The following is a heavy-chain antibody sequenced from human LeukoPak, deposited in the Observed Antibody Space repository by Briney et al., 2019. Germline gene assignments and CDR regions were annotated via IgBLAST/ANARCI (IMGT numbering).Heavy chain of an antibody. CDR2: IYYSGST. V-gene: IGHV4-39*02. CDR1: GDSISSTSYY. CDR3: ARLRTNHYYMDV. Sequence: PSETLSLTCTVSGDSISSTSYYWGWIRQPQGKGLEWIGNIYYSGSTYYNPSLKSRVTISVDTSKNLFSLRVTSVTDADTAVYYCARLRTNHYYMDVWGTGTTVTVSS. J-gene: IGHJ6*03.